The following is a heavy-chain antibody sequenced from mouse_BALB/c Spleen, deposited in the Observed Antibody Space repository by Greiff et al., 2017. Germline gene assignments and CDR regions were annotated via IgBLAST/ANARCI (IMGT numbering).Heavy chain of an antibody. V-gene: IGHV3-2*02. D-gene: IGHD2-2*01. J-gene: IGHJ4*01. CDR2: ISYSGST. CDR1: GYSITSDYA. CDR3: ARRLRREGYYAMDY. Sequence: EVKLQESGPGLVKPSQSLSLTCTVTGYSITSDYAWNWIRQFPGNKLEWMGYISYSGSTSYNPSLKSRISITRDTSKNQFFLQLNSVTTEDTATYYCARRLRREGYYAMDYWGQGTSVTVSS.